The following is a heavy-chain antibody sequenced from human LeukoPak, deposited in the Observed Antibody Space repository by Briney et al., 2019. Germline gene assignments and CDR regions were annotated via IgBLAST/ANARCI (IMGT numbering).Heavy chain of an antibody. J-gene: IGHJ3*02. CDR3: ARRDSVEVTTTILPDAFNI. Sequence: GGPLRLSCAASGFTFHDYGMSWVRQAPGKGLEWVSGINWNGGSTDYADSLKGRFTTSRDNAKTSLYLQRNSLRAEDTALYYCARRDSVEVTTTILPDAFNIWGQGTMVTVSS. CDR1: GFTFHDYG. V-gene: IGHV3-20*04. CDR2: INWNGGST. D-gene: IGHD1-26*01.